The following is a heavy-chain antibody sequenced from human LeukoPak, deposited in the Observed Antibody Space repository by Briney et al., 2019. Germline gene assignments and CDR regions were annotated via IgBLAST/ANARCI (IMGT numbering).Heavy chain of an antibody. CDR2: ISSSSSTI. CDR3: ARRGDQGYYYDSSGTFDY. D-gene: IGHD3-22*01. V-gene: IGHV3-48*01. CDR1: GFTFSSYS. Sequence: GGSLRLSCAASGFTFSSYSMNWVRQAPGKGLEWVSYISSSSSTIYYADSVKGRFTISRDNAKNSLYLQMNSLRAEDTAVYYCARRGDQGYYYDSSGTFDYWGQGTLVTVSS. J-gene: IGHJ4*02.